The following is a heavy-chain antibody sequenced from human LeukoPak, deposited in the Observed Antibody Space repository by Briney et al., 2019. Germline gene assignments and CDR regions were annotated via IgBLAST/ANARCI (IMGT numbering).Heavy chain of an antibody. Sequence: SETLSLTCTFSGGSISDYYWIWVRQPPGRGLEWIGYIYYTGGTSSNPSLESRVTISVDTSKNQFSLQLRSVTAADTAVYYCASCDFNLLTSYYNWGQGTMVTVSS. CDR1: GGSISDYY. CDR2: IYYTGGT. D-gene: IGHD3-9*01. CDR3: ASCDFNLLTSYYN. J-gene: IGHJ3*01. V-gene: IGHV4-59*08.